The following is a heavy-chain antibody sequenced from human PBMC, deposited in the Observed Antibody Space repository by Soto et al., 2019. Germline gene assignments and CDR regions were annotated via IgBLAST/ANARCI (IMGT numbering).Heavy chain of an antibody. Sequence: QVQLVESGGGVVQPGRSLRLSCAASGFTFSSYGMHWVRQAPGKGLVWVAVLWEEGSNKYYADSVKGRFTTSSDNSKNTLYLQMNSLRAEDTAVYYCERVHRGTALLGFGELLGAFDIWGQGTIVTVSS. CDR3: ERVHRGTALLGFGELLGAFDI. CDR1: GFTFSSYG. V-gene: IGHV3-33*01. D-gene: IGHD3-10*01. J-gene: IGHJ3*02. CDR2: LWEEGSNK.